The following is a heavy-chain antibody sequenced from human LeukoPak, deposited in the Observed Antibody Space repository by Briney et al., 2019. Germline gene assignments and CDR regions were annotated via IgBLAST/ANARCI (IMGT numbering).Heavy chain of an antibody. Sequence: SETLSLTCTGSGGSISDYFWKWIRQPPGKGLEWIGYIHYSGSTNYNPSLKSRVTISVDTSKNQFSLKLTSVTAADTAVYYCARDSGAVGQLKSWGQGTLVTVSS. D-gene: IGHD6-6*01. V-gene: IGHV4-59*01. CDR3: ARDSGAVGQLKS. CDR1: GGSISDYF. J-gene: IGHJ5*02. CDR2: IHYSGST.